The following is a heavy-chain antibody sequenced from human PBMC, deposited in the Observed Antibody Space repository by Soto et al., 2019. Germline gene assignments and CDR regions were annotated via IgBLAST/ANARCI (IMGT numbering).Heavy chain of an antibody. D-gene: IGHD5-12*01. CDR1: GGTFSNYA. J-gene: IGHJ5*02. CDR2: IIPIFGSA. V-gene: IGHV1-69*15. CDR3: AKDGGKDGYFGNWFDP. Sequence: QVQLVQSGAEVKKPGSSVKVSCKASGGTFSNYAITWVRQAPGQGLEWLGRIIPIFGSANYAQKFQGRVTINADESTTTAYKELSSLRSDDTAVYYCAKDGGKDGYFGNWFDPGGQGTLVTVSS.